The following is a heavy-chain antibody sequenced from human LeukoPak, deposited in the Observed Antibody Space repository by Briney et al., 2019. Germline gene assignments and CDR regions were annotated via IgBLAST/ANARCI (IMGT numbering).Heavy chain of an antibody. D-gene: IGHD4-11*01. J-gene: IGHJ3*02. CDR1: GFSFTGYF. CDR2: INPNTGGT. V-gene: IGHV1-2*02. Sequence: ASVKVSCKASGFSFTGYFVHWVRQAPGQGLEWMGWINPNTGGTNFAQKFQGRVTMTGDTSINTAYMELNILRSDDTAVYYCARDHSRPHNLDIWGPGTMLTVSS. CDR3: ARDHSRPHNLDI.